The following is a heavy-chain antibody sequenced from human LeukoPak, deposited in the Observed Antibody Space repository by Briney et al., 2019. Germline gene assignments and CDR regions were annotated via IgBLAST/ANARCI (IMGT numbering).Heavy chain of an antibody. Sequence: SVKVSCKASGGTFSSYAISWVRQAPGQGREWMGRIIPIFGTANYAQKFQGRVTISTDEFTSTAYMELSSLRSADTAVYYCWCDSSAYFWNDAFDIWGQGTMVTVSS. CDR2: IIPIFGTA. V-gene: IGHV1-69*05. J-gene: IGHJ3*02. D-gene: IGHD3-22*01. CDR3: WCDSSAYFWNDAFDI. CDR1: GGTFSSYA.